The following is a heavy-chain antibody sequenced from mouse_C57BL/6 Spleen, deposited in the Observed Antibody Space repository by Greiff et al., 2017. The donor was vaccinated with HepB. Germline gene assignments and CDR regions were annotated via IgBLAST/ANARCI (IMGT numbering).Heavy chain of an antibody. D-gene: IGHD1-1*01. V-gene: IGHV1-72*01. Sequence: QVQLQQPGAELVKPGASVKLSCKASGYTFTSYWMHWAKQRPGRGLEWIGRIDPNSGGTKYNEKFKSKATLTVDKPSSTAYMQLSSLTSEDSAVYYCARSKTTTVVANLDYWGQGTTLTVSS. CDR1: GYTFTSYW. J-gene: IGHJ2*01. CDR3: ARSKTTTVVANLDY. CDR2: IDPNSGGT.